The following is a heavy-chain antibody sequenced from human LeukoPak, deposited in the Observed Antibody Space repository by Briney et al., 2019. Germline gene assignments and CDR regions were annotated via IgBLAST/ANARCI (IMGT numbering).Heavy chain of an antibody. CDR1: GGAISGDY. D-gene: IGHD1-14*01. CDR2: IFYSGTT. V-gene: IGHV4-59*01. J-gene: IGHJ3*02. CDR3: TRTNQIDEAAFDI. Sequence: PSETLSLTRTVSGGAISGDYWSWIRQPPGKGLGGMGYIFYSGTTNYNPSRKSRVTISLDTSKKRFSLKLSCVTAAHTAVYYCTRTNQIDEAAFDIWGEGTMVTVSS.